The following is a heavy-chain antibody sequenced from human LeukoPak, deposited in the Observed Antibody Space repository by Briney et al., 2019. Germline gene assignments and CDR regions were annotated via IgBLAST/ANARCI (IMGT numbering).Heavy chain of an antibody. CDR1: GYTFTGYY. CDR3: ARVGLYDFWSGYFYYYGMDV. CDR2: INPNSGGT. J-gene: IGHJ6*02. D-gene: IGHD3-3*01. Sequence: ASVKVSCKASGYTFTGYYMHWVRQDPGEGLEWMGRINPNSGGTNYAQKFQGRVTMTRDTSISTAYMELSRLRSDDTAVYYCARVGLYDFWSGYFYYYGMDVWGQGTTVTVSS. V-gene: IGHV1-2*06.